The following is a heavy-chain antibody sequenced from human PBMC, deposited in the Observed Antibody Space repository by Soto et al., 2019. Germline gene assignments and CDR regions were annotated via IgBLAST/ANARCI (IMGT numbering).Heavy chain of an antibody. CDR1: GGSISSGGDY. V-gene: IGHV4-31*03. CDR2: IYYSGST. CDR3: ARAGTTVSGFSWFDP. Sequence: QVQLQESGPGLVKPSQTLSLTCTVSGGSISSGGDYWSWIRQHPGKCMEWIGYIYYSGSTYYNPSLKSRVTISVDTSKNQFSLKLSSVTAADTAVYYCARAGTTVSGFSWFDPWGQGTLVTVSS. D-gene: IGHD4-17*01. J-gene: IGHJ5*02.